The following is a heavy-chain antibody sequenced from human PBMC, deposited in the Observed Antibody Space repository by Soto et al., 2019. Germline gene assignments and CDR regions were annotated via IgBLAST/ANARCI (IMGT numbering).Heavy chain of an antibody. CDR1: GGSISSSSYY. V-gene: IGHV4-39*01. Sequence: SETLSLTCTVSGGSISSSSYYWGWIRQPPGKGLEWIGSIYYSGSTYYNPSLKSRVTISVDTSKNQFSLKLSSVTAADTAVYYCAGGDYYHSSGYYFYYYTMDVWGQGTTVTVS. J-gene: IGHJ6*02. D-gene: IGHD3-22*01. CDR2: IYYSGST. CDR3: AGGDYYHSSGYYFYYYTMDV.